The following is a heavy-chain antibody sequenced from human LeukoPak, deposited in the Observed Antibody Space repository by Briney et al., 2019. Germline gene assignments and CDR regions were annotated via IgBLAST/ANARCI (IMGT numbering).Heavy chain of an antibody. CDR1: GYSLISNY. D-gene: IGHD2-21*01. CDR2: KSPGNGYT. J-gene: IGHJ4*02. V-gene: IGHV1-2*02. Sequence: ASVKLSCKASGYSLISNYIQWVPQAPGLGPEWMVGKSPGNGYTRYAEKFQGRVTMTRETSINTAYMDLSSLRSDDAAVYYCARGGSYCVGGECYSFDFWGQGTLITVSS. CDR3: ARGGSYCVGGECYSFDF.